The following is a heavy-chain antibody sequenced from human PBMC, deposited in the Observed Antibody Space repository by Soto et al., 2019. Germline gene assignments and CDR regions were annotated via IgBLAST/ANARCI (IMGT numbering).Heavy chain of an antibody. CDR3: AKAKHIVVVTAPRYYYYGMDV. Sequence: GGSLRLSCPASGVPFSSYGMHWVRQAPGKGLEWVAVISYDGSNKYYADSVKGRFTISRDNSKNTLYLQMNSLRAEDTAVYYCAKAKHIVVVTAPRYYYYGMDVWGQGTTVTVSS. CDR1: GVPFSSYG. J-gene: IGHJ6*02. D-gene: IGHD2-21*02. V-gene: IGHV3-30*18. CDR2: ISYDGSNK.